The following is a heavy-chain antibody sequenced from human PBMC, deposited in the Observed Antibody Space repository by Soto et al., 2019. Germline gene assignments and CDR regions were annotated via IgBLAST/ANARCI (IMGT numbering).Heavy chain of an antibody. J-gene: IGHJ3*02. CDR3: ARDDIVLMVYARSNAFDI. CDR2: ISAYNGNT. D-gene: IGHD2-8*01. V-gene: IGHV1-18*01. CDR1: GYTFTSYG. Sequence: QVQLVQSRAEVKKPGASVKVSCKASGYTFTSYGISWVRQAPGQGLEWMGWISAYNGNTNYAQKLQGRVTMTTDTSTSTAYMELRSLRSDDTAVYYCARDDIVLMVYARSNAFDIWGQGTMVTVSS.